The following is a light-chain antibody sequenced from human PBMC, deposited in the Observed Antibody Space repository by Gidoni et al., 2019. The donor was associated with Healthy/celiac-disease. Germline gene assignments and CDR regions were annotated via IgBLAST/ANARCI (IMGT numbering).Light chain of an antibody. CDR2: GAS. J-gene: IGKJ4*02. V-gene: IGKV3-15*01. CDR3: QQYNNWPPVLT. Sequence: EIAMTQSPATLSVSPGERATLSCRASQSVSSNLAWYQQNPGQAPRHLIYGASTRATGIPARFSGSGSGTEFTLTISSLQSEDFAVYYCQQYNNWPPVLTFGGGTKVEIK. CDR1: QSVSSN.